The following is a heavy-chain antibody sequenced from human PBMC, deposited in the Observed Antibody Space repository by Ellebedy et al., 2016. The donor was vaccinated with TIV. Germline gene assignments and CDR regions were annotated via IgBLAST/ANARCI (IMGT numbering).Heavy chain of an antibody. V-gene: IGHV1-3*01. Sequence: AASVKVSCKASGYTFPTYAMHWVRQAPGQSLQWMGWINAGNGNTKYSQNFQGRVTITRDTSASTAYMELSSLRSEDTAVYYCARGDRVAPPFDYWGQGTLVTVSS. J-gene: IGHJ4*02. CDR1: GYTFPTYA. CDR2: INAGNGNT. CDR3: ARGDRVAPPFDY. D-gene: IGHD2-15*01.